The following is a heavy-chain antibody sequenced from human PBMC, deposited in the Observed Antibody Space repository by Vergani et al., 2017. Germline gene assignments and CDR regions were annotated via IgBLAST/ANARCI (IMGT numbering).Heavy chain of an antibody. J-gene: IGHJ5*02. D-gene: IGHD3-16*01. CDR1: GGSISSSSYY. CDR3: ARHQEGGWFDP. Sequence: QLQLQESGPGLVKPSETLSLTCTVSGGSISSSSYYWGWIRQPPGKGLEWIGSIYYSGSTYYNPSLKSRVTISVDTSKNQFYLKLGSVTAADTAVYYCARHQEGGWFDPWGQGTLVTVSS. CDR2: IYYSGST. V-gene: IGHV4-39*01.